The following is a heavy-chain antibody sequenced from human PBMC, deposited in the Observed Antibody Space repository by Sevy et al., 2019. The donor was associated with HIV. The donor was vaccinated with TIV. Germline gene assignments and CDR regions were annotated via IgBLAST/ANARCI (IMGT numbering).Heavy chain of an antibody. CDR3: ARADHSLWFREFYGMDV. Sequence: ASVKVSCKASGGTFSSYAISWVRQAPGQGLEWMGGIIPIFGTANYAQKFQGRVTSTADESTSTAYMELRSLRSEDTAVYYGARADHSLWFREFYGMDVWGQGTTVTVSS. CDR2: IIPIFGTA. D-gene: IGHD3-10*01. CDR1: GGTFSSYA. V-gene: IGHV1-69*13. J-gene: IGHJ6*02.